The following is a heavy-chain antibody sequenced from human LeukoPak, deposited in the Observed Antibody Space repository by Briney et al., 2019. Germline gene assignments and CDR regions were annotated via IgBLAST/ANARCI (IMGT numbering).Heavy chain of an antibody. CDR3: ARTMTTSDDAFDI. CDR2: IYPDDSDT. D-gene: IGHD3-22*01. CDR1: GYRFTNYW. Sequence: GESLKISCKGSGYRFTNYWIAWVRQMPGKGLEWMGNIYPDDSDTMYSPSFEGQVTISADKSISTAYLQWSSLEASDTAMYYCARTMTTSDDAFDIWAQGTMVTVSS. V-gene: IGHV5-51*01. J-gene: IGHJ3*02.